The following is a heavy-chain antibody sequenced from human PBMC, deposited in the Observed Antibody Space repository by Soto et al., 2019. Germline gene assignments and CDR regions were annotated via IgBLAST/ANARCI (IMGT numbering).Heavy chain of an antibody. CDR3: ARSYDMLTGQCNIRWFDH. CDR1: GGSFSGYY. J-gene: IGHJ5*02. Sequence: SETLSLTCAVYGGSFSGYYWSWVRQPPGKGLEWIGEINHIGRTNYNPSLKSRVTISLDTSKTQFSLKLSSVTAADTAIYYCARSYDMLTGQCNIRWFDHWGHGAQVTVSS. CDR2: INHIGRT. V-gene: IGHV4-34*01. D-gene: IGHD3-9*01.